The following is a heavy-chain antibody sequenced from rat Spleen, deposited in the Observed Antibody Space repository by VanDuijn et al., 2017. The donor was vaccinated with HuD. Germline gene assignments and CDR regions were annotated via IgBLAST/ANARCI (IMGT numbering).Heavy chain of an antibody. D-gene: IGHD1-2*01. CDR2: ISYDGNTT. CDR3: AKEGLYSSLDY. Sequence: EVQLVESDGGLVQPGRSLKLSCAASGFTFSDYYMAWVRQAPTTGLEWIASISYDGNTTYYRDSVKGRFTISRDSAKSTLYLQMASLRSEDTATYYCAKEGLYSSLDYWGQGVMVTVSS. V-gene: IGHV5-20*01. J-gene: IGHJ2*01. CDR1: GFTFSDYY.